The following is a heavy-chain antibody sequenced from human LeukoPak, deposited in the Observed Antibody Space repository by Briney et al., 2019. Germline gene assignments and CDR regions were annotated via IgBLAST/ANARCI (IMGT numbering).Heavy chain of an antibody. Sequence: ASVKVSCKASGYTFTGYYMHWVRQATGQGLEWMGWMNPNSGNTGYAQKFQGRVTITRDTSVNTAYMELSSLRSEDTAVYYCARAPSVSNFDYWGQGTLVTVSS. D-gene: IGHD4-11*01. J-gene: IGHJ4*02. CDR2: MNPNSGNT. V-gene: IGHV1-8*03. CDR1: GYTFTGYY. CDR3: ARAPSVSNFDY.